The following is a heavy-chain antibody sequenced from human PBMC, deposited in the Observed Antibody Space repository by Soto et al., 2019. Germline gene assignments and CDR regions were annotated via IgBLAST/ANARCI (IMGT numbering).Heavy chain of an antibody. CDR2: IYSGGST. D-gene: IGHD6-13*01. Sequence: LRLSCAASGFTVSSNYMSWVRQAPGKGLEWVSVIYSGGSTYYADSVKGRFTISRDNSKNTLYLQMNSLRAEDTAVYYCARYRSSSWYTSYYYGMDVWGQGTTVTVSS. CDR1: GFTVSSNY. V-gene: IGHV3-53*01. CDR3: ARYRSSSWYTSYYYGMDV. J-gene: IGHJ6*02.